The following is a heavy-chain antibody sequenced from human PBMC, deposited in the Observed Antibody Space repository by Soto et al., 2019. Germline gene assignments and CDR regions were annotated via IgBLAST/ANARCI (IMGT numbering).Heavy chain of an antibody. CDR3: AREFGSTNYYKAFDI. Sequence: GASVKVSCKASGGTFSSYTISWVRQAPGQGLEWMGRIIPILGIANYAQKFQGRVTMTADKSTDTAYMELSSLRSEDTAVYYCAREFGSTNYYKAFDIWGQGTMVTVSS. J-gene: IGHJ3*02. V-gene: IGHV1-69*04. CDR2: IIPILGIA. CDR1: GGTFSSYT. D-gene: IGHD3-10*01.